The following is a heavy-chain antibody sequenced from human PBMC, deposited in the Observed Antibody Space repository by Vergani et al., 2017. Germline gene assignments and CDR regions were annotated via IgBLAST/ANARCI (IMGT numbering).Heavy chain of an antibody. Sequence: VQLVESGGGVVQPGRSLRLSCAASGFTFSSFVMTWVRQAPGKGLEWVSAMSGSGASIYYADSVRGRFTISRDNSKNTLCLQMNSLRVEDTAVYYCAKDQTSVAGRQYYFDYWGQGTLVTVSS. CDR1: GFTFSSFV. D-gene: IGHD6-19*01. V-gene: IGHV3-23*04. CDR3: AKDQTSVAGRQYYFDY. J-gene: IGHJ4*02. CDR2: MSGSGASI.